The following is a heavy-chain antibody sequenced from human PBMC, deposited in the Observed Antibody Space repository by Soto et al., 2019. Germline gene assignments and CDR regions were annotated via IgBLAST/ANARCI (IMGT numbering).Heavy chain of an antibody. D-gene: IGHD6-6*01. CDR2: ISAHNGNT. CDR1: GYAFTTYG. CDR3: ARGRDGDY. Sequence: QVHLVQSGAEVKKPGASVKVSCKGSGYAFTTYGITWVRQAPGQGLEWMGWISAHNGNTNYAQKLQGRVTVTRDTSTSTAYMELRSLRSDDTAVYYCARGRDGDYWGQGALVTVSS. V-gene: IGHV1-18*01. J-gene: IGHJ4*02.